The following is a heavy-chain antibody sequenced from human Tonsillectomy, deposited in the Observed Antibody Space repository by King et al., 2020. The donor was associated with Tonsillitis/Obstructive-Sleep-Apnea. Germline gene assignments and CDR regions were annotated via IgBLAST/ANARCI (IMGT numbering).Heavy chain of an antibody. CDR3: ARPGYYESYQTLDY. Sequence: QLVQSGAEVKKPGASVKITCKASGYTFIMYGISWVRQAPGQGLEWMGWISPYNGNTEYAQRLQGRVTMTTDTSTSTAYIELRSLTSDDTAVYFCARPGYYESYQTLDYWGQGTLVTVSS. V-gene: IGHV1-18*01. D-gene: IGHD3-3*01. CDR2: ISPYNGNT. CDR1: GYTFIMYG. J-gene: IGHJ4*02.